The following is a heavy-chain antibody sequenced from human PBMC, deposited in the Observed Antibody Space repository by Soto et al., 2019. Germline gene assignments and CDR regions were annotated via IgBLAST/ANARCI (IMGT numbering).Heavy chain of an antibody. CDR1: GYTFTSYD. CDR3: ARESGCGIDG. V-gene: IGHV1-8*01. Sequence: QVQLVQSGAEVKKPGASVKVSCKASGYTFTSYDINWVRQATGQGLEWMGWMNPNTGNTVYAQKFQGRVTMTRSTSIRTAYMELSILRSGVAAVYDCARESGCGIDGLGQGSTVTVSS. D-gene: IGHD6-19*01. CDR2: MNPNTGNT. J-gene: IGHJ6*01.